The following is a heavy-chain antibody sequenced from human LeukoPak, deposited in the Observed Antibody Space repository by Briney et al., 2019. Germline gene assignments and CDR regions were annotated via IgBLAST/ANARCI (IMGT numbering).Heavy chain of an antibody. J-gene: IGHJ3*02. CDR2: INPSGGST. CDR3: ARVLWGPSSSGWYPDAFDI. Sequence: ASVKVSCKASGYTFTSYYMHWVRQAPGQGLEWMGIINPSGGSTSYAQKFQGRVTMTRDMSTSTVYMELSSLRSEDTAVYYCARVLWGPSSSGWYPDAFDIWGQGTMVTVSS. D-gene: IGHD6-19*01. V-gene: IGHV1-46*01. CDR1: GYTFTSYY.